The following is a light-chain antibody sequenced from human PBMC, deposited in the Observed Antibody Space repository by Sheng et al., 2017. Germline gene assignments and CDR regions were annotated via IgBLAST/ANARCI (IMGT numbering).Light chain of an antibody. Sequence: EIVLTQSPGTLSLSPGERATLSCRASQSLSVNYLAWYQQKPGQAPRLLFYGASTGASGIPARFSGSGSGTDFTLTISRLDPEDFAVYYCQYYGSSPVTFGGGTRVEV. CDR3: QYYGSSPVT. V-gene: IGKV3-20*01. J-gene: IGKJ4*01. CDR2: GAS. CDR1: QSLSVNY.